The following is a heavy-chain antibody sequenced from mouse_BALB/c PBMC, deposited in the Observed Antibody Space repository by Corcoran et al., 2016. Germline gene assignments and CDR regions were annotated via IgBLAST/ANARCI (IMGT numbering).Heavy chain of an antibody. Sequence: QIQLVQSGPELKKPGETVKISCKASGYTFTNYGMNWVKQAPGKGLKWMGWINTYTGEPTYADDFKGRFAFSLETSASTAYLQINNLKNEDTATYFCAILYDGYDYFDYWGQGTTLTVS. CDR1: GYTFTNYG. V-gene: IGHV9-3-1*01. D-gene: IGHD2-3*01. J-gene: IGHJ2*01. CDR3: AILYDGYDYFDY. CDR2: INTYTGEP.